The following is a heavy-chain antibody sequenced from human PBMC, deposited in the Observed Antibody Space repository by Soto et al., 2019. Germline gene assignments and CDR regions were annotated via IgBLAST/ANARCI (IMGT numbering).Heavy chain of an antibody. J-gene: IGHJ5*02. CDR2: INPNSGGT. CDR1: GYTFTGYY. Sequence: ASVKVSCKASGYTFTGYYMHWVRQAPGQGLEWMGWINPNSGGTNYAQKFQGWVTMTRDTSISTAYMELRSLRSDDTAVYYCARGVGSGSYYNQYNWFDPWGQGTLVTVSS. V-gene: IGHV1-2*04. CDR3: ARGVGSGSYYNQYNWFDP. D-gene: IGHD3-10*01.